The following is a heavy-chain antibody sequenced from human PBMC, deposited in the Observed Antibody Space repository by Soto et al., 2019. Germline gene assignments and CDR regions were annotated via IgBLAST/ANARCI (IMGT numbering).Heavy chain of an antibody. CDR2: ISGSGGST. Sequence: GGSLRLSCAASGFTFSIYAMSWVRQAPGKGLEWVSAISGSGGSTYYADSVKGRFTISRDNSKNTLYLQMNSLRAEDTAVYYCAKDRAVAGTTSAFDYWGQGTLFTVSS. CDR3: AKDRAVAGTTSAFDY. D-gene: IGHD6-19*01. J-gene: IGHJ4*02. CDR1: GFTFSIYA. V-gene: IGHV3-23*01.